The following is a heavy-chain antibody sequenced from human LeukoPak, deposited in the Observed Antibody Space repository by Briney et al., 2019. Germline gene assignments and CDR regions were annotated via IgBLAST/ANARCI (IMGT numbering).Heavy chain of an antibody. V-gene: IGHV3-23*01. CDR2: ISGSGGST. Sequence: GGSLRLSCAASGFTFSSYAMSWVRQAPGKGLEWVSTISGSGGSTYYADSVKGRFTLSRDNSKNTLYLQMNSLRAEVTAVYYCAKLSNSVYDLLYFDYWGQGTLVTVSS. J-gene: IGHJ4*02. D-gene: IGHD5/OR15-5a*01. CDR3: AKLSNSVYDLLYFDY. CDR1: GFTFSSYA.